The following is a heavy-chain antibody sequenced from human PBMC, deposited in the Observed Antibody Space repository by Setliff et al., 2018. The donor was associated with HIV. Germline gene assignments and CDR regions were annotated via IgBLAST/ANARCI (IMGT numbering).Heavy chain of an antibody. J-gene: IGHJ4*02. CDR1: GFTFSSYA. D-gene: IGHD2-15*01. CDR3: ARDFCGSSCSSGYGYFDH. CDR2: ISYDGSNK. V-gene: IGHV3-30*07. Sequence: GGSLRLSCAASGFTFSSYAMHWVRQAPGKGLEWVAVISYDGSNKYYADSVKGRFTISRDNSKNTLFLQMNSLRADDTAVYYCARDFCGSSCSSGYGYFDHWGQGTLVTVS.